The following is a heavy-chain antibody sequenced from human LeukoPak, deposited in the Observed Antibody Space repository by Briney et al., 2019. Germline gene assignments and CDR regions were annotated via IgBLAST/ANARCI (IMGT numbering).Heavy chain of an antibody. Sequence: SETLSLTCTVSGGSISSSSYYWGWIRQPPGKGLEWIGSIYYSGSTYYNPSLKSRVTMSVDTSKNQFSLKLSSVTAADTAVYYCARLGIAAAGTFDYWGQGTLVTVSS. CDR2: IYYSGST. V-gene: IGHV4-39*01. J-gene: IGHJ4*02. CDR3: ARLGIAAAGTFDY. D-gene: IGHD6-13*01. CDR1: GGSISSSSYY.